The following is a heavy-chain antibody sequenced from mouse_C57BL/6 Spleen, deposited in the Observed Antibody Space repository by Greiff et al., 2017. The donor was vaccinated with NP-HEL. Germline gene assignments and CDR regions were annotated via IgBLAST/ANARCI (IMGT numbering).Heavy chain of an antibody. CDR3: AREVPEYFDY. CDR2: ISSGSSTI. J-gene: IGHJ2*01. CDR1: GFTFSDYG. Sequence: EVHLVESGGGLVKPGGSLKLSCAASGFTFSDYGMHWVRQAPEKGLEWVAYISSGSSTIYYADTVKGRFTISRDNAKNTLFLQMTSLRSEDTAMYYCAREVPEYFDYWGQGTTLTVSS. D-gene: IGHD2-14*01. V-gene: IGHV5-17*01.